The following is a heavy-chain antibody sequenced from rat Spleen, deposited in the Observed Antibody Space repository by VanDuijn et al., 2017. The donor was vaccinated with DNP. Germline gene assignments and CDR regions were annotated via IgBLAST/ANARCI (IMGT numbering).Heavy chain of an antibody. CDR3: ARGSRVWFAY. CDR2: INMGSGGT. D-gene: IGHD1-11*01. CDR1: GYTFTTYY. Sequence: QVQLQQSGAELAKPGSSVKISCTASGYTFTTYYIGWIKQTTRQGLEYIGYINMGSGGTNYNEKFKGKATLTVDKSSSTAFMQLSSLTPDGSAVYYCARGSRVWFAYWGQGVMVTVSS. V-gene: IGHV1-43*01. J-gene: IGHJ2*01.